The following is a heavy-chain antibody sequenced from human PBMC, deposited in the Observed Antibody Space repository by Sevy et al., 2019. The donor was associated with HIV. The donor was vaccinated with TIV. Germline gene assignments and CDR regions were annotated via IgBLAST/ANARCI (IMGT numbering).Heavy chain of an antibody. CDR1: GGSISSYY. V-gene: IGHV4-4*07. Sequence: SETLSLTCTVSGGSISSYYWSWIRQPAGKGLEWIGRIYTSGNTNYNPSLKSRVTMSVDTSKNQFSLKLSSVTVADTAVYYCARGRRGVILSYAFDIWGQGTMVTVSS. CDR2: IYTSGNT. J-gene: IGHJ3*02. CDR3: ARGRRGVILSYAFDI. D-gene: IGHD3-10*01.